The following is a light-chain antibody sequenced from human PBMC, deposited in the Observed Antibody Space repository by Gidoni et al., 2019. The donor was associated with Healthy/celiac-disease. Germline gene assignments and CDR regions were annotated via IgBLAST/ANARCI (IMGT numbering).Light chain of an antibody. CDR1: QSIRSSQ. CDR3: HHFAN. CDR2: GAS. J-gene: IGKJ4*01. V-gene: IGKV3-20*01. Sequence: ETVLTPSPGSLSLSPGQSATHSCRASQSIRSSQLAWYQQKPGQAPSPLMYGASSRATGITDRFSGSGSGTDFTLTISRLEPEDFAVYYCHHFANFGGGTKVESK.